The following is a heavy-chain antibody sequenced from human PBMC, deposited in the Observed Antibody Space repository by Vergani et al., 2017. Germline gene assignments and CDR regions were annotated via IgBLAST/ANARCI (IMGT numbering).Heavy chain of an antibody. CDR2: ISGQNFRT. CDR3: AKGDYDSSGLSAFDI. CDR1: GFTFTAQG. D-gene: IGHD3-22*01. V-gene: IGHV3-23*01. J-gene: IGHJ3*02. Sequence: EVQLLESGGGSAQPGESLRLSCVASGFTFTAQGLNWVRQAPGKGLEWVSGISGQNFRTHYADSVKGRFTISRDDSKNTVFLQMNSLRAEDTAVYYCAKGDYDSSGLSAFDIWGQGTMVTVSS.